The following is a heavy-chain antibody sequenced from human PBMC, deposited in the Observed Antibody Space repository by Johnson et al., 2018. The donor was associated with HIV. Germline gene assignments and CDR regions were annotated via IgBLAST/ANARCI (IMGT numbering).Heavy chain of an antibody. CDR3: AKSIDAAADDAFDI. J-gene: IGHJ3*02. Sequence: VQLVESGGGLAQPGRSLRLSCAASAFTFADYAMHWVRQAPGKGLEWVSGISWNSGSVAYADSVKGRLTLSRDNAKNSLFLHMNSLRAEDTALYYCAKSIDAAADDAFDIWGQGTMVTVSS. V-gene: IGHV3-9*01. CDR1: AFTFADYA. D-gene: IGHD6-13*01. CDR2: ISWNSGSV.